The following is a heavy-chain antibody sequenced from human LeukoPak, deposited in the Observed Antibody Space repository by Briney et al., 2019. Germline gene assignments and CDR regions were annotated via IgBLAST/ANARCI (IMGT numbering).Heavy chain of an antibody. V-gene: IGHV4-4*07. Sequence: SGTLSLTCTVSGGSINSYYWSWIRQPAGKGLEWIGRIYSSGSTNYNPSLKSRVSMSVDTSKNQFSLKLTSVTAADTAVYYSARGGKATVVTMWGQGILVTVSS. CDR1: GGSINSYY. CDR3: ARGGKATVVTM. CDR2: IYSSGST. J-gene: IGHJ4*02. D-gene: IGHD4-23*01.